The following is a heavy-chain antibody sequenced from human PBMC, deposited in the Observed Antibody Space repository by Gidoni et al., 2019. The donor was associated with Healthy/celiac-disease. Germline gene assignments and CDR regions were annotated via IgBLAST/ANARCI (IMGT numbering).Heavy chain of an antibody. CDR1: GGSLSGYY. Sequence: QVPLQQWGAGLLKPSETQSLTCAVYGGSLSGYYWSWIRQPPGKGLAWIGEINHSGSTTYNPSLKSRVTISVDTSKTQFSLKLSSVTAADTAVYYCARGSGSGWFYGANYYYYYGMDVWGQGTTVTVSS. J-gene: IGHJ6*02. D-gene: IGHD6-19*01. CDR2: INHSGST. CDR3: ARGSGSGWFYGANYYYYYGMDV. V-gene: IGHV4-34*01.